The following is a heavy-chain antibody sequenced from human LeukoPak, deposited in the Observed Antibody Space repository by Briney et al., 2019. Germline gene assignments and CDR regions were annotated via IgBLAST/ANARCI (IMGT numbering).Heavy chain of an antibody. V-gene: IGHV3-49*04. CDR1: VYTFGDYA. CDR3: TRVRELLYYYYGMDV. Sequence: GGSLRLSYTASVYTFGDYAVSGVREAPGEGLEWVGFIRSKAYGGKTEYAASVKGRFTISRDDSKSIAYLQMNSLKTEDTAVYYCTRVRELLYYYYGMDVWGQGTTVTVSS. D-gene: IGHD1-26*01. J-gene: IGHJ6*02. CDR2: IRSKAYGGKT.